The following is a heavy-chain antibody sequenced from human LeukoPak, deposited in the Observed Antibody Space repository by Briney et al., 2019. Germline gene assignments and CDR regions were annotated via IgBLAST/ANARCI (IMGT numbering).Heavy chain of an antibody. CDR2: INAGNGNT. Sequence: ASVTVSCKASGYTFTSYAMHWVRQAPGQRLEWMGWINAGNGNTKYSQEFQGRVTITRDTSASTAYMELSSLRSEDMAVYYCARADQWLAPFDYWGQGTLVTVSS. J-gene: IGHJ4*02. V-gene: IGHV1-3*03. CDR3: ARADQWLAPFDY. D-gene: IGHD6-19*01. CDR1: GYTFTSYA.